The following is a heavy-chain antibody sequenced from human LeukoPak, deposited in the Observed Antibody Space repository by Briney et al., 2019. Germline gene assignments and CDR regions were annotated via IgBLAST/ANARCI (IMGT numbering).Heavy chain of an antibody. V-gene: IGHV1-69*02. J-gene: IGHJ6*03. CDR3: ARGDCSSTSCYARYYYYYMDV. CDR2: IIPILGIA. D-gene: IGHD2-2*01. Sequence: GPSVKVSCKASGGTFSSYTISWVRQAPGQGLEWMGRIIPILGIANYAQKFQGRVTITADKSTSTAYMELSSLRSEDTAVYYCARGDCSSTSCYARYYYYYMDVWGKGTTVTVSS. CDR1: GGTFSSYT.